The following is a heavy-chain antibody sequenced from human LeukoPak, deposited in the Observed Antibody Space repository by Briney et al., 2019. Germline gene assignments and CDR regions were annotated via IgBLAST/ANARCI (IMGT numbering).Heavy chain of an antibody. CDR1: GGSISSYY. Sequence: TSETLSLTCTVSGGSISSYYWSWIRQPPGKGLEWIGYIYYSGSTNYNPSLKSRVTISVDTSKNQFSLKLSSVTAADTAVYYCARTSYDSSGYPYWYFDLWGRGTLVTVSS. V-gene: IGHV4-59*01. CDR3: ARTSYDSSGYPYWYFDL. J-gene: IGHJ2*01. D-gene: IGHD3-22*01. CDR2: IYYSGST.